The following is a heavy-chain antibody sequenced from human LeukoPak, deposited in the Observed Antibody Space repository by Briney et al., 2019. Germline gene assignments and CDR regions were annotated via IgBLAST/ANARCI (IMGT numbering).Heavy chain of an antibody. Sequence: GGTMRLSCAASGFTFSSHGMNWVRQAPGKGLEWVSGISPSGGITYYTDSVKGRFTISRDNSKNTVSLQMNSLRGDDTAVYYCAKFIVAAAGNAFDYWGQGTLVTVSS. CDR1: GFTFSSHG. CDR3: AKFIVAAAGNAFDY. D-gene: IGHD6-13*01. CDR2: ISPSGGIT. V-gene: IGHV3-23*01. J-gene: IGHJ4*02.